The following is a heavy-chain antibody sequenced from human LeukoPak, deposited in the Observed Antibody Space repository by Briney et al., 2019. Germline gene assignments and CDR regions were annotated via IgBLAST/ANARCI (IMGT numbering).Heavy chain of an antibody. CDR2: ISGSGGTT. V-gene: IGHV3-23*01. CDR3: AKDARPAAMGEY. J-gene: IGHJ4*02. Sequence: GGSLRLSCAASGFTFSSYAMSWVRQAPGRGLEWVSAISGSGGTTYYADSVKGRFTISRDNSKHTLYLQMNSLRAEDTAVYYCAKDARPAAMGEYWGQGTLVTVSS. D-gene: IGHD2-2*01. CDR1: GFTFSSYA.